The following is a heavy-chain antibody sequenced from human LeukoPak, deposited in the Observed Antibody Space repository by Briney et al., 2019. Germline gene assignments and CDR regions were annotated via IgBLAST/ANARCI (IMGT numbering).Heavy chain of an antibody. V-gene: IGHV3-30*18. Sequence: GSLRLSCAASGFTFSSYGMHWVRQAPGKGLEWVAVISYDGSNKYYADSVKGRFTISRDNSKNTLYLQMNSLRAEDTAVYYCAKDAAFLVVTATYYFDYWGQGTLVTVSS. CDR3: AKDAAFLVVTATYYFDY. CDR1: GFTFSSYG. D-gene: IGHD2-21*02. CDR2: ISYDGSNK. J-gene: IGHJ4*02.